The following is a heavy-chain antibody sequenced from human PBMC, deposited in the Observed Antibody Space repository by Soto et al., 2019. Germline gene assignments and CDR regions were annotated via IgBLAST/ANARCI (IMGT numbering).Heavy chain of an antibody. D-gene: IGHD2-15*01. J-gene: IGHJ6*03. CDR3: ARAGYCSGGSCYDYYYYYYYMDV. V-gene: IGHV3-21*01. Sequence: GESLKISCAASGFTFSSYSMNWVRQAPGKGLEWVSSISSSSSYIYYADSVKGRFTISRDNAKNSLYLQMNSLRAEDTAVYYCARAGYCSGGSCYDYYYYYYYMDVWGKGTTVTVSS. CDR1: GFTFSSYS. CDR2: ISSSSSYI.